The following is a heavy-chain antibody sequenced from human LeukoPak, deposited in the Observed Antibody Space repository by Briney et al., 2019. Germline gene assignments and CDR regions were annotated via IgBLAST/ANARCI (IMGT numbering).Heavy chain of an antibody. CDR2: IASNGGSE. J-gene: IGHJ4*02. V-gene: IGHV3-30*18. CDR1: GFTFTTYG. D-gene: IGHD6-13*01. Sequence: GGSLRLSCAASGFTFTTYGLHWVRQAPAKELEWVAAIASNGGSEYYADSVKGRFTISRDNSKNTLFLQMNRLRPDDTAVYYCAKRGHYSINWYHYFDYWGQGTLVNVSS. CDR3: AKRGHYSINWYHYFDY.